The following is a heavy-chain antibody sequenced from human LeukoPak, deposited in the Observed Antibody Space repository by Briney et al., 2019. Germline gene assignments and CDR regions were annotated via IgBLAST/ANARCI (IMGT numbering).Heavy chain of an antibody. CDR3: ARSRLLLDY. D-gene: IGHD2-21*02. CDR2: INPSGGST. CDR1: GYTFITYY. Sequence: ASVKVSCKASGYTFITYYMHWARQAPGQGLEWMGIINPSGGSTSYAQKFQGRVTMTGDTSTSTVYMELSSLRSEDTAVYYCARSRLLLDYWGQGTLVTVSS. V-gene: IGHV1-46*01. J-gene: IGHJ4*02.